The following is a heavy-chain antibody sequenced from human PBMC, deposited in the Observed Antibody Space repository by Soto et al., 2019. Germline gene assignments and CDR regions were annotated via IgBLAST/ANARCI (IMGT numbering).Heavy chain of an antibody. D-gene: IGHD6-13*01. CDR1: GFTVSSNY. CDR2: IYSGGST. J-gene: IGHJ6*02. V-gene: IGHV3-53*01. CDR3: ARDLGTVGGIAAAGHYYYGMAV. Sequence: GGSLRLFCAASGFTVSSNYMSWVRQAPGKGLEWVSVIYSGGSTYYADSVKGRFTISRDNSKNTLYLQMNSLRAEDTAVYYCARDLGTVGGIAAAGHYYYGMAVWGQGTTVTVSS.